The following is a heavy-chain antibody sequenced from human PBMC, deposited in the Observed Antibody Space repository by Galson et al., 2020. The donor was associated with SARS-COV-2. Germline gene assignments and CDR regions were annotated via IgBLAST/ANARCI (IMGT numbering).Heavy chain of an antibody. D-gene: IGHD6-19*01. CDR2: IHRSGFT. CDR1: GGSIRGTQTT. CDR3: AAGPVAGTGE. Sequence: SETLSLTCAVSGGSIRGTQTTWSWIRQPAGKGLEWIGRIHRSGFTYYNPSLKSRVAISVDTSKNQFTLKVTSVTAADTAVYFCAAGPVAGTGEWGQGALVTVSS. V-gene: IGHV4-61*02. J-gene: IGHJ4*02.